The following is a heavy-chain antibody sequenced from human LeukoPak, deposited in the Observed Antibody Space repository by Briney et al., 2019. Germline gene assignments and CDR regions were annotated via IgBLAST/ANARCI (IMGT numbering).Heavy chain of an antibody. Sequence: PGGSLRLSCAASGFTFSSYAMSWVRQAPGKGLEWVSAISGSGGSTYYADSVKGRFNISRDNSKNTLYLQMNSLRAEDTAVYYCAKDRTYSSGWHKFDPWGQGTLVTVSS. CDR2: ISGSGGST. D-gene: IGHD6-19*01. J-gene: IGHJ5*02. V-gene: IGHV3-23*01. CDR3: AKDRTYSSGWHKFDP. CDR1: GFTFSSYA.